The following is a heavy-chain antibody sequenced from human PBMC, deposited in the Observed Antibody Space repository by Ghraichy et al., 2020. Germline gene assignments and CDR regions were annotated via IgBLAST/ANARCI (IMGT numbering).Heavy chain of an antibody. CDR3: ARDLPWSGYPYWYFDL. Sequence: SETLSLTSTVSGGSISSSSYYWGWIRQPPGKGLEWIGSIYYSGSTYYNPSLKSRVTISVDTSKNQFSLKLSSVTAADTAVYYCARDLPWSGYPYWYFDLWGRGTLVTVSS. CDR2: IYYSGST. V-gene: IGHV4-39*07. CDR1: GGSISSSSYY. D-gene: IGHD3-3*01. J-gene: IGHJ2*01.